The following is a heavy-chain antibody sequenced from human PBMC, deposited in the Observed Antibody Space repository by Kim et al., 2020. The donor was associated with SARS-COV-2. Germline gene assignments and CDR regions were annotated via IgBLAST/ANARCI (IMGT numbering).Heavy chain of an antibody. CDR2: ISSSSSTI. CDR1: GFTFSSYS. CDR3: ARLRRVSHMDV. Sequence: GGSLRLSCAASGFTFSSYSMNWVRQAPGKGLEWVSYISSSSSTIYYAASVKGRIIISRDNAKNPLYLQMNSLRDEDTAVYYCARLRRVSHMDVWGQGTTV. V-gene: IGHV3-48*02. J-gene: IGHJ6*02.